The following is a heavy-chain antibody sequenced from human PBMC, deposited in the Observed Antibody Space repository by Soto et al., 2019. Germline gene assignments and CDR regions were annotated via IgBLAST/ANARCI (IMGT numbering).Heavy chain of an antibody. CDR2: IKQDGSEK. CDR3: ARDLNGDWNYGES. Sequence: GGSLRLSCAASGFIFSSYWMSWVRQAPGRGLEWVANIKQDGSEKYYVDSVKGRFTISRDNAKTSLYLLMNSLRAEDTAVYYCARDLNGDWNYGESWGQGTLVTVS. D-gene: IGHD1-7*01. CDR1: GFIFSSYW. J-gene: IGHJ5*02. V-gene: IGHV3-7*03.